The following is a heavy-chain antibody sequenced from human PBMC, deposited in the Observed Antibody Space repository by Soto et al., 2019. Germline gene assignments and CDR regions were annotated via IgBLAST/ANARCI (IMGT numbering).Heavy chain of an antibody. V-gene: IGHV3-30*18. Sequence: PGGSLRLSCAASGFTFSSYGMHWVRQAPGKGLEWVAVISYDGSNKYYADSVKGRFTISRDNSKNTLYLQMNSLRAEDTAVYYCAKDSDVLRYFDWAYYFDYWGQGTLVIVSS. CDR2: ISYDGSNK. J-gene: IGHJ4*02. CDR1: GFTFSSYG. CDR3: AKDSDVLRYFDWAYYFDY. D-gene: IGHD3-9*01.